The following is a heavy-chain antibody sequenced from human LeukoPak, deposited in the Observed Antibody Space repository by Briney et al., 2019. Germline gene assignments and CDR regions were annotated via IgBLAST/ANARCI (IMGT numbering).Heavy chain of an antibody. CDR2: IYSGGST. V-gene: IGHV3-53*01. J-gene: IGHJ3*02. Sequence: PAGGSLRLSCAASGFIVSSNYMSWVRQAPGKGLEWVSVIYSGGSTYYADSVKGRVTISRDKSKNTLYLQMNSLRAEDTAVYYCASAYNYASGSFDIWGQGTMVTVSS. CDR1: GFIVSSNY. CDR3: ASAYNYASGSFDI. D-gene: IGHD3-10*01.